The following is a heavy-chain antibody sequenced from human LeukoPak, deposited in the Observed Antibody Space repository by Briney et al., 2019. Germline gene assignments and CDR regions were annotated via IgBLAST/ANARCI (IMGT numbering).Heavy chain of an antibody. CDR2: ISPYNGNT. CDR1: GYTFNTYG. Sequence: ASVKVSCKPSGYTFNTYGITWVRQAPGQGLEWMGWISPYNGNTNYAQKFQGRVTLTTDTSTSTAYMELRSLRSDDTAVYYCARVAGYSSSYRYWGQGTLVTVSS. D-gene: IGHD6-13*01. V-gene: IGHV1-18*01. CDR3: ARVAGYSSSYRY. J-gene: IGHJ4*02.